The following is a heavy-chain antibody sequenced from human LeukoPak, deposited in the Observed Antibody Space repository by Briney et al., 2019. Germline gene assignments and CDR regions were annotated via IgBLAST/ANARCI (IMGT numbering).Heavy chain of an antibody. CDR3: ARHRDYSIDYFDY. J-gene: IGHJ4*02. D-gene: IGHD4-11*01. CDR1: GGSISSSNYY. CDR2: IYYSGST. Sequence: SETLSLTCTVSGGSISSSNYYWGWIRQPPGKGLEWIGSIYYSGSTYYNPSLKSRVTISVDTSKNQFSLKVNSVTAADTAVYYCARHRDYSIDYFDYWGQGTLVTVSS. V-gene: IGHV4-39*01.